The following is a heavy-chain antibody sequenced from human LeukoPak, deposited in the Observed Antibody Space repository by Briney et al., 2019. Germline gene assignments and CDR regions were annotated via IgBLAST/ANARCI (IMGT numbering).Heavy chain of an antibody. Sequence: GGSLRLSCSSSGFFFSSFCISCVRQSPEKGLEWVAYIKQDGSEKYYVDSVKGRFTISRDNDKSSLYLQRNSFRADDTAVYYCARALRRYASPFDSWGQGTLVTVSS. CDR1: GFFFSSFC. V-gene: IGHV3-7*05. J-gene: IGHJ4*02. D-gene: IGHD5-18*01. CDR2: IKQDGSEK. CDR3: ARALRRYASPFDS.